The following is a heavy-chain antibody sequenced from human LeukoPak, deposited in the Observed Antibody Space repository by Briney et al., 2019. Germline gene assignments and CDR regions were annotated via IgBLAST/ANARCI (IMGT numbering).Heavy chain of an antibody. CDR3: ARNKGELMNTVTTYAFDI. V-gene: IGHV5-51*01. Sequence: GESLKISCKGSRFSFPCYCIGWARQMPGKGLEWMGIIYPGDSDTRYSPSFQGQVTISADKSISTAYLQWSRLKASDTAMYYCARNKGELMNTVTTYAFDIWAQGTMVTVSS. J-gene: IGHJ3*02. D-gene: IGHD4-11*01. CDR1: RFSFPCYC. CDR2: IYPGDSDT.